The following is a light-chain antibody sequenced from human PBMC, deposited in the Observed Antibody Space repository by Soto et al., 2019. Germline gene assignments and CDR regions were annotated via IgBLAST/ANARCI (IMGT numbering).Light chain of an antibody. Sequence: DIQMTHSPSSLSASVGDRVTITCRASQSISSYLNWYQQKPGKAPKLLIYAASSLQSGVPSRFSGSGSGTDFTLTISSLQPEDFTTYYCQQNYNTLITFGQGTRLEIK. V-gene: IGKV1-39*01. CDR3: QQNYNTLIT. CDR1: QSISSY. J-gene: IGKJ5*01. CDR2: AAS.